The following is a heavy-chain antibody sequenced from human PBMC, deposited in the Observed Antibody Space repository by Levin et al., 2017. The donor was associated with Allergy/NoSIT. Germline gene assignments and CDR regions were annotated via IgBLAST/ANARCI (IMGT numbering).Heavy chain of an antibody. Sequence: LSLTCAASGFTFSSSGMHWVRQAPGKGLEWVAVISYDGSNKYYADSVKGRFTISRDNSKNTLYLQMNSLRAEDTAVYYCAKDSAPYYDILTGLFDYWGQGTLVTVSS. CDR3: AKDSAPYYDILTGLFDY. CDR2: ISYDGSNK. CDR1: GFTFSSSG. V-gene: IGHV3-30*18. J-gene: IGHJ4*02. D-gene: IGHD3-9*01.